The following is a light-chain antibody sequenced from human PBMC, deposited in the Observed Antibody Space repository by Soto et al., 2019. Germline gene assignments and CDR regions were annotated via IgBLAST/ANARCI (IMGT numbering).Light chain of an antibody. CDR3: QHYNIYLEA. CDR1: QTISSR. V-gene: IGKV1-5*03. J-gene: IGKJ1*01. CDR2: KAS. Sequence: DIQMSHTPSALSGSVGDRVTITSRASQTISSRLAWYQQKPGKAPKLLIYKASTLKSGVPSRFSGSGSGTEFTLTISSLQPDDFATYYCQHYNIYLEAFGQGTKVDIK.